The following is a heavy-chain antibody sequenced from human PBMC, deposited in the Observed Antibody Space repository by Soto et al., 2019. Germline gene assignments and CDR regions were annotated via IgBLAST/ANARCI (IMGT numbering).Heavy chain of an antibody. D-gene: IGHD6-6*01. J-gene: IGHJ4*02. Sequence: PSETLSLTCTVSGGSISSYYWSWIRQPPGKGLEWIGYIYYSGSTNYNPSLKSRVTISVDTSKNQFSLKLSSVTAADTAVYYCARHLTVQAYFEYWGQGTLVTVSS. V-gene: IGHV4-59*08. CDR1: GGSISSYY. CDR2: IYYSGST. CDR3: ARHLTVQAYFEY.